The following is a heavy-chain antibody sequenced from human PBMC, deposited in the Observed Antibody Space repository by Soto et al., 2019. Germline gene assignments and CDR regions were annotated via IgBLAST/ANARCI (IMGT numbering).Heavy chain of an antibody. J-gene: IGHJ5*02. D-gene: IGHD2-15*01. CDR1: VGSFSGYY. CDR2: INHSGST. CDR3: ARGFRYCSGGSSYLSGPNWFDP. V-gene: IGHV4-34*01. Sequence: SETLSLTCAVYVGSFSGYYWSWIRQPPGKGLEWIGEINHSGSTNYNPSLKSRVTISVDTSKNQFSLKLSSVTAADTAVYYCARGFRYCSGGSSYLSGPNWFDPWGQGTPVTCSS.